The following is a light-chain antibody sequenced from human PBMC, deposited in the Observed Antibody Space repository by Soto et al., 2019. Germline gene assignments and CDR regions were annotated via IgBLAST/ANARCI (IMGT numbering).Light chain of an antibody. CDR2: GAS. V-gene: IGKV3-20*01. Sequence: IVLTPSPATLSLSPGERATLSCRASQSVSSSYLAWYQQKPGQPPTPLIYGASSRAIGIPDRFSGSGSGTDFTLTISRLEPEDFAVYYCQQYGSSPWTFGQGTKV. CDR1: QSVSSSY. J-gene: IGKJ1*01. CDR3: QQYGSSPWT.